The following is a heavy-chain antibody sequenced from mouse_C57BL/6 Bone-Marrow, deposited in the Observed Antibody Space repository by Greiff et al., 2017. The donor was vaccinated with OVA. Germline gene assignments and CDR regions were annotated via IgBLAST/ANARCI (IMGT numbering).Heavy chain of an antibody. V-gene: IGHV7-3*01. J-gene: IGHJ3*01. CDR3: ARASDYYGTAY. CDR2: IRNKANGYTT. D-gene: IGHD1-1*01. CDR1: GFTFTDYY. Sequence: EVNVVESGGGLVQPGGSLSLSCAASGFTFTDYYMSWVRQPPGKALEWLGFIRNKANGYTTEYSASVKGRFTISRDNSQSILYLQMNALRAEDSATYYCARASDYYGTAYWGQGTLVTVSA.